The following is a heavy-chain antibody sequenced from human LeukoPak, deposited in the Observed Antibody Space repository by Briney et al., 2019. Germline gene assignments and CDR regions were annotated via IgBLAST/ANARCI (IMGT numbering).Heavy chain of an antibody. CDR1: GGSISSYY. V-gene: IGHV4-4*07. CDR2: IYTSGST. Sequence: WETLSLTCTVSGGSISSYYWSWIRQPAGKGLEWIGRIYTSGSTYYNPSLKSRVTMSVDTPKNQFSLNLTSVTAADTAVYYCARGPQCSGFSCGFDYWGQGTLVTVSS. J-gene: IGHJ4*02. CDR3: ARGPQCSGFSCGFDY. D-gene: IGHD2-15*01.